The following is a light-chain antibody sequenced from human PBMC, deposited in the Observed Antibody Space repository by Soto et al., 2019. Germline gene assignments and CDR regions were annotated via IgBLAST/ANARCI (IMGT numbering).Light chain of an antibody. Sequence: QSVLTQPPSVSGAPGQRVTISCTGSSSNIGAGYDVHWYQQLPGTAPKLLIYGNNNRPSGVPDRFSGSKSGTSASLAITGLQAEAEADYYCQSYDSSLRGWVFGGGTKLTVL. CDR1: SSNIGAGYD. CDR3: QSYDSSLRGWV. J-gene: IGLJ3*02. CDR2: GNN. V-gene: IGLV1-40*01.